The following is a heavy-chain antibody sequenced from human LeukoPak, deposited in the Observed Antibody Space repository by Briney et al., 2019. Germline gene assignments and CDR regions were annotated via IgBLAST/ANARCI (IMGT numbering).Heavy chain of an antibody. Sequence: GRSLRLSCAASGFTFSSYGMHWVRQAPGKGLEWVSSVSGSGDDTYYADSVKGRFIISRDNSKTTMYLQMNSLRADDTAVYYCAKSYNNPTVAIRVRGVIPYFDSWGQGSLVTVSS. CDR1: GFTFSSYG. D-gene: IGHD3-10*01. CDR2: VSGSGDDT. J-gene: IGHJ4*02. CDR3: AKSYNNPTVAIRVRGVIPYFDS. V-gene: IGHV3-23*01.